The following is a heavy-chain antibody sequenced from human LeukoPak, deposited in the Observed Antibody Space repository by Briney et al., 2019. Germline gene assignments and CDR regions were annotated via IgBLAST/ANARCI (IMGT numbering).Heavy chain of an antibody. CDR1: GYTFTGYY. J-gene: IGHJ4*02. Sequence: GASVKVSCKASGYTFTGYYIHWVRQAPGLRLEWMGWINPNSGGTKYAQKFQGRVTMTRDTSISTAYMELNNLRSDDAAVYYCARVPYRGYDPKADYWGQGTLVTVSS. V-gene: IGHV1-2*02. CDR2: INPNSGGT. CDR3: ARVPYRGYDPKADY. D-gene: IGHD5-12*01.